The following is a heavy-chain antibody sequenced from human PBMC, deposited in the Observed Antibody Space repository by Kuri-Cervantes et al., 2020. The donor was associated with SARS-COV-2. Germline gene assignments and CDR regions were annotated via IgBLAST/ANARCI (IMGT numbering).Heavy chain of an antibody. D-gene: IGHD3-3*01. Sequence: GESLKISCAASGFTVSSNYMSWVRQAPGKGLEWVSGISGSGGSTYYADSVKGRITISRDNSKNTLYLQMNSLRAEDTAVYYCAKTYYDFWSGYEYWGQGTLVTVSS. V-gene: IGHV3-23*01. CDR1: GFTVSSNY. CDR3: AKTYYDFWSGYEY. CDR2: ISGSGGST. J-gene: IGHJ4*02.